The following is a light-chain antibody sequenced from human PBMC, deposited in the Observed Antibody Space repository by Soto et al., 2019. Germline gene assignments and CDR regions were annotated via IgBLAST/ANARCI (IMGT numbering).Light chain of an antibody. V-gene: IGKV1-5*03. J-gene: IGKJ1*01. CDR1: QSVNKW. CDR3: HQYDTNWT. CDR2: KAS. Sequence: DIQMTQSPSTLSASVGDRVTITCRASQSVNKWLAWYQQKPGTAPKLLIYKASSLESGVPSRFSGTGSGTEYTLTISGLQPDDFATYYCHQYDTNWTFGQGTKVEIK.